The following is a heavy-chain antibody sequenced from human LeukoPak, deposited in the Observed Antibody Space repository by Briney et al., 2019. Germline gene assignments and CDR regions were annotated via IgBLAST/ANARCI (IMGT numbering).Heavy chain of an antibody. CDR1: GCTFRSYA. CDR3: ARDAGEYYFDY. V-gene: IGHV3-30*04. D-gene: IGHD4-17*01. J-gene: IGHJ4*02. CDR2: ISYDGSDK. Sequence: GGSLRLSCAASGCTFRSYAMSWVRQAPGKGLEWVAVISYDGSDKYYADSVKGRFTISRDNSRNTLYLQMNSLRAEDTAVYYCARDAGEYYFDYWGQGTLVTVSS.